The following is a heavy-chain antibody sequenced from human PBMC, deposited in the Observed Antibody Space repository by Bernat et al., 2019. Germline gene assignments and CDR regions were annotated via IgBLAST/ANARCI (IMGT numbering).Heavy chain of an antibody. CDR3: ARGTIQPLLYSLDY. Sequence: QVQLVQSGAEVKKPGASVKVSCKASGYTFTSYAMHWVRQAPGQRLEWMGWMNAGNGNTKYSQKFQGRVTITRDTSASTAYMELSSLRSEDTAVYYCARGTIQPLLYSLDYWGQGTLVTVSS. V-gene: IGHV1-3*01. CDR2: MNAGNGNT. J-gene: IGHJ4*02. CDR1: GYTFTSYA. D-gene: IGHD2-2*02.